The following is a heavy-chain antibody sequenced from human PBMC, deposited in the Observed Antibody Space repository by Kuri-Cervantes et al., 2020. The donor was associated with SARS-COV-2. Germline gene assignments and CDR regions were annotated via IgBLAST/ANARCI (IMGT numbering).Heavy chain of an antibody. J-gene: IGHJ5*02. CDR1: GFTFSSYG. Sequence: GGSLRLSCAASGFTFSSYGMHWVRQAPGKGLEWVAVISYDGSNKYYADSVKGRLTISRDNSKNTLYLQMNSLRAEDTAVYYCAKDTKPLAAAGWFDPWGQGTLVTVSS. CDR2: ISYDGSNK. CDR3: AKDTKPLAAAGWFDP. V-gene: IGHV3-30*18. D-gene: IGHD6-13*01.